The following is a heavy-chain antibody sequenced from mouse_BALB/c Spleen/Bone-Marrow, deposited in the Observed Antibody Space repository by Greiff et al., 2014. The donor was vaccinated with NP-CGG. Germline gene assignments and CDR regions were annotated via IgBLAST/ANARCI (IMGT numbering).Heavy chain of an antibody. CDR1: GFSFTSYG. CDR2: IWAGGNT. D-gene: IGHD2-4*01. J-gene: IGHJ3*01. CDR3: ARSTMITEGFAY. Sequence: QVQLKHSGPGLVAPSPRLSITCTVSGFSFTSYGVHWVRQPPGRGLEWLGVIWAGGNTNYNSALMSRLSISKDNSKSQVFLKMNSLQTDDTAMYYCARSTMITEGFAYWGQGTLVTVSA. V-gene: IGHV2-9*02.